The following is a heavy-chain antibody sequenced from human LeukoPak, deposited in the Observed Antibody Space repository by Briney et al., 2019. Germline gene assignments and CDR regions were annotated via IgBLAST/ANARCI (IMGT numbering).Heavy chain of an antibody. CDR1: GFTFNSYN. Sequence: GGSLRLSCEASGFTFNSYNINWVRQAPGKGLEWVSSISSGSVYIYYADSVKGRFTISRDNAKNSLYLQMNSLRAEDTAVYYCARDRDILTGASDYWGQGTLVTVSS. CDR3: ARDRDILTGASDY. J-gene: IGHJ4*02. D-gene: IGHD3-9*01. CDR2: ISSGSVYI. V-gene: IGHV3-21*01.